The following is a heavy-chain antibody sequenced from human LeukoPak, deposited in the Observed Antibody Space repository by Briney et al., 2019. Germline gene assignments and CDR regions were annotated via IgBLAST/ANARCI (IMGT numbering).Heavy chain of an antibody. D-gene: IGHD1-1*01. J-gene: IGHJ4*02. CDR3: ARGDDFAGDH. CDR1: GFTFSNFW. Sequence: PGGSLRLSCAVSGFTFSNFWMSWVRQAPGRGLEGVANIHREGNEKYHVESVKGRFTISRDNTKNLLFLQMNALRVEDTAVYYCARGDDFAGDHWGQGTLVTVST. V-gene: IGHV3-7*04. CDR2: IHREGNEK.